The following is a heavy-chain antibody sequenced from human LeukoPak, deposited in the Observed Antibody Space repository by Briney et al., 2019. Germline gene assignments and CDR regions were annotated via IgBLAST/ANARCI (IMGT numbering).Heavy chain of an antibody. CDR1: GYSISSGYY. V-gene: IGHV3-11*04. CDR2: ISSSGSTI. Sequence: NPSETLSLTCTVSGYSISSGYYWGWIRQPPGKGLEWVSYISSSGSTIYYADSVKGRFTISRDNAKNSLYLQMNSLRAEDTAVYYCARPIRGERRPHDYWGQGTLVTVSS. D-gene: IGHD2-2*02. CDR3: ARPIRGERRPHDY. J-gene: IGHJ4*02.